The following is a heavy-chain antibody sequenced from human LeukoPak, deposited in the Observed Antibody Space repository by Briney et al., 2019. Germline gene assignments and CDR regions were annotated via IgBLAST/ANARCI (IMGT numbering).Heavy chain of an antibody. J-gene: IGHJ4*02. CDR2: IYPGDSDT. CDR3: ARPSVAGYWDAPTH. Sequence: GESLKISCQGSGYSFTSYWIGWVRQMPGKGLEWIGIIYPGDSDTRYSPSFQGQVTISADKSINTAYLQWSSLKASDTAMYYCARPSVAGYWDAPTHWGQGTLVTVSS. D-gene: IGHD6-19*01. CDR1: GYSFTSYW. V-gene: IGHV5-51*01.